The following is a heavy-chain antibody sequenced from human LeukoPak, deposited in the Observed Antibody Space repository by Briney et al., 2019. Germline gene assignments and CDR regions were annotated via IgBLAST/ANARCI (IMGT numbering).Heavy chain of an antibody. V-gene: IGHV4-34*01. Sequence: SETLSLTCAVYGGSFSGYYWSWIRQPPGKGLEWIGEINHSGSTNYNPSLKSRVTISVDTSKNQFSLKLSSVTAADTAVYYCARGDVVVLEGMDVWGQGTTVTVSS. CDR1: GGSFSGYY. CDR2: INHSGST. D-gene: IGHD2-2*01. J-gene: IGHJ6*02. CDR3: ARGDVVVLEGMDV.